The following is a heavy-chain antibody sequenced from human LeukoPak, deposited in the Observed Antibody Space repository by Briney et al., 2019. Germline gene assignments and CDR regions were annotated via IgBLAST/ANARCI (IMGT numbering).Heavy chain of an antibody. V-gene: IGHV1-69*01. CDR1: GGTFSSCA. CDR3: ARDRGPIAVAGRYFDY. D-gene: IGHD6-19*01. Sequence: ASVKVSCKASGGTFSSCAISWVRQAPGQGLEWMGGIIPIFGTANYAQKFQGRVTITADESTSTAYMELSSLSSEDTAVYYCARDRGPIAVAGRYFDYWGQGTLVTVSS. CDR2: IIPIFGTA. J-gene: IGHJ4*02.